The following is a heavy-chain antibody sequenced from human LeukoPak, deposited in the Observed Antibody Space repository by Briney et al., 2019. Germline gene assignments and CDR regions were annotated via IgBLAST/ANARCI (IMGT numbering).Heavy chain of an antibody. CDR2: INPNSGGT. CDR1: GYTFTGHY. CDR3: ARSYDFWSGPPFDP. Sequence: WASVKVSCKASGYTFTGHYMHWVRRAPRQGLEWMGWINPNSGGTKYAQKFQGRVTLTRDTSISTAYMELSRLRCDDTAVYYCARSYDFWSGPPFDPWGQGTLVTVSS. J-gene: IGHJ5*02. D-gene: IGHD3-3*01. V-gene: IGHV1-2*02.